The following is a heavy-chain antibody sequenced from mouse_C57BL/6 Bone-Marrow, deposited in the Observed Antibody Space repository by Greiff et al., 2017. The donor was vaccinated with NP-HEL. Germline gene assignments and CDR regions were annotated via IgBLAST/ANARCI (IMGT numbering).Heavy chain of an antibody. V-gene: IGHV1-76*01. J-gene: IGHJ2*01. CDR3: ARSEALYGSSPCYFDY. CDR2: IYPGSGNT. CDR1: GYTFTDYY. D-gene: IGHD1-1*01. Sequence: VQLQQSGAELVRPGASVKLSCKASGYTFTDYYINWVKQRPGQGLEWIARIYPGSGNTYYNEKFKGKATLTAEKSSSTAYMQLSSLTSEDSAVYFCARSEALYGSSPCYFDYWGQGTTLTVSS.